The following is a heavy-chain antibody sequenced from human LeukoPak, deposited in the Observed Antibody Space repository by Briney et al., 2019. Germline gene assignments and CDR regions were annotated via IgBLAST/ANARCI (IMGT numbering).Heavy chain of an antibody. D-gene: IGHD3-22*01. J-gene: IGHJ4*02. CDR1: GFTFSSYV. CDR2: SSGSGGTT. V-gene: IGHV3-23*01. Sequence: PWGSLRLSCAASGFTFSSYVMSWVRQAPGKGLEWVSGSSGSGGTTYYADSVKGRFSISRDNSKNTLYLQMNSLRAEDTAVYYCAKDKIVEAGGRLLDSWGQGTLVTVSS. CDR3: AKDKIVEAGGRLLDS.